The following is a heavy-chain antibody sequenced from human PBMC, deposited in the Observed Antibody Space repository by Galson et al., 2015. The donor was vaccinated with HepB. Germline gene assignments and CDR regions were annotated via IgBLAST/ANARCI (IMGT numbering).Heavy chain of an antibody. V-gene: IGHV1-46*03. CDR1: GYTFTSYY. CDR3: ARPRYYYGSGQRSYGMDV. J-gene: IGHJ6*02. CDR2: INPSGGST. D-gene: IGHD3-10*01. Sequence: GYTFTSYYMHWVRQAPGQGLEWMGIINPSGGSTSYAQKFQGRVTMTRDTSTSTVYMELSSLRSEDTAVYYCARPRYYYGSGQRSYGMDVWGQGTTVTVSS.